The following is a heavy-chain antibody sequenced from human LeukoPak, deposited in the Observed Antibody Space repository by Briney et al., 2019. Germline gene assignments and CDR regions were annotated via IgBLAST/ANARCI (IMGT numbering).Heavy chain of an antibody. Sequence: PGGSLRLSCAASGFTFSSYSMNWFRQAPGKGLEWVSSISSSSSYIYYADSVKGRFTISRDNAKNSLYLQMNSLRAEDTAVYYCARDWGQLVPSAFDIWGQGTMVTVSS. CDR2: ISSSSSYI. CDR3: ARDWGQLVPSAFDI. J-gene: IGHJ3*02. D-gene: IGHD6-13*01. CDR1: GFTFSSYS. V-gene: IGHV3-21*01.